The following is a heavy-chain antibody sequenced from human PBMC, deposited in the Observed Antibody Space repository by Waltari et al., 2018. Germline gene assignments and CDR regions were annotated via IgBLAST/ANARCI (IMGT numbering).Heavy chain of an antibody. Sequence: EVRLAESGGGLVKPGGSLRLSCTASGFDFSDYDMNWVRQAPGTGREWFSANGGNHSNKFYADSGKGRFTVSRDNAKNSLYLQMDNLRAEDSGLYFCTRDLYGSGGDWFDPWGQGTLVTVSS. CDR2: NGGNHSNK. CDR3: TRDLYGSGGDWFDP. V-gene: IGHV3-21*03. J-gene: IGHJ5*02. CDR1: GFDFSDYD. D-gene: IGHD3-10*01.